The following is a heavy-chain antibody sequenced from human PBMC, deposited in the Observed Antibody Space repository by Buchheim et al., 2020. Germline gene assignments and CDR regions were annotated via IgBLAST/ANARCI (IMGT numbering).Heavy chain of an antibody. CDR1: GFTFSSYG. D-gene: IGHD3-16*02. CDR2: ISYDGSNK. V-gene: IGHV3-30*18. CDR3: AKDRDYVWGSYRYTFPTDY. J-gene: IGHJ4*02. Sequence: QVQLVESGGGVVQPGRSLRLSCVASGFTFSSYGMHWVRQAPGKGLEWVAVISYDGSNKYYEDSLKGRFTISRDNSKKTLYLQMDSLRAEDTAVYYCAKDRDYVWGSYRYTFPTDYWGQGTL.